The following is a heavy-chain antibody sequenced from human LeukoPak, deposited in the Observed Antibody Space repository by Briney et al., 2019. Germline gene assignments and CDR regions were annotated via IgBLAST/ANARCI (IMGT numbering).Heavy chain of an antibody. Sequence: GASVKVSCKASGYTFTSYDINWVRQATGQGLEWMRWMNPNSGNTGYAQKFQGRVTMTRNTSISTAYMELSSLRSEDTAVYYCARDGPLHWFGVPYGMDVWGQGTTVTVSS. D-gene: IGHD3-10*01. CDR2: MNPNSGNT. CDR3: ARDGPLHWFGVPYGMDV. CDR1: GYTFTSYD. V-gene: IGHV1-8*01. J-gene: IGHJ6*02.